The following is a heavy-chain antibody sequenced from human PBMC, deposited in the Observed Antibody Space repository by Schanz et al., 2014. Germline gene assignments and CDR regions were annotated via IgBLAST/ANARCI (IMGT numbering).Heavy chain of an antibody. V-gene: IGHV3-21*02. J-gene: IGHJ4*02. D-gene: IGHD3-16*02. CDR1: GFSFNGFS. CDR3: ERDSIWGGYPPFDY. CDR2: IPSTASFR. Sequence: EVQLVESGGGLVQPGGSLRLSCVGSGFSFNGFSMNWVRRTPGRGLEWVSYIPSTASFRYYADSVKGRFTISRDNTQSSVFLQMNNLRVEDTGIYYCERDSIWGGYPPFDYWGRGVLVTVSS.